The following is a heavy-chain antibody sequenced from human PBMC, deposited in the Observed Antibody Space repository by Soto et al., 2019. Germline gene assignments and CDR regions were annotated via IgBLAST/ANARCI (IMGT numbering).Heavy chain of an antibody. J-gene: IGHJ3*02. Sequence: ASVKVSCKASGYTFTSYAMNWVRQAPGQGLEWMGWINTNTGNPTYAQGFTGRFVFSLDTSVSTAYLQISSLKAEDTAVYYCARSLSPRRIVGATKMADAFDIWGQGTMVTVSS. CDR1: GYTFTSYA. D-gene: IGHD1-26*01. CDR2: INTNTGNP. CDR3: ARSLSPRRIVGATKMADAFDI. V-gene: IGHV7-4-1*02.